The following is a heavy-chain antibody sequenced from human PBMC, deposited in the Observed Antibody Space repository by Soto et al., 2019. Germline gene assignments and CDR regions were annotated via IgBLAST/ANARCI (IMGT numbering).Heavy chain of an antibody. CDR1: GGTFSSYA. V-gene: IGHV1-69*05. J-gene: IGHJ6*02. Sequence: SVKVSCKASGGTFSSYAISWVRQAPGQGLECMGWIIPNCGTADYAQKFQGRVTMTTDESTSTAYMELSSLRSEDTAVYYCARDQSTIFGVVIEYYYYGMDVWGQGTTVTVSS. CDR2: IIPNCGTA. CDR3: ARDQSTIFGVVIEYYYYGMDV. D-gene: IGHD3-3*01.